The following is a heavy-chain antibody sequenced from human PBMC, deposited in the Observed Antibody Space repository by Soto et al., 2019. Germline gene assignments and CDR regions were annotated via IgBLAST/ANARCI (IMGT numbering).Heavy chain of an antibody. CDR1: GFTFSTFN. V-gene: IGHV3-48*02. CDR3: ARDERKNNWFDP. CDR2: ISSSGSTI. J-gene: IGHJ5*02. Sequence: GGSLRLSCAASGFTFSTFNMNWVRQAPGKGLEWVSYISSSGSTIYYADSVKGRFTISRDNAKNSLYLQMNSLRDEDTAVYYCARDERKNNWFDPWGQGTLVTVSS.